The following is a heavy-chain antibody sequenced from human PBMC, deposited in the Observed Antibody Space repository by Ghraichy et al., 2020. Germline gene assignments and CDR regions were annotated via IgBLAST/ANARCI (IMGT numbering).Heavy chain of an antibody. CDR2: IYNSGST. J-gene: IGHJ4*02. V-gene: IGHV4-59*01. D-gene: IGHD1-26*01. CDR3: AREGASYSGRVDY. Sequence: SETLSLTCTVSGDSISSYYWSWIRQPPGKGLEWIGYIYNSGSTNYNPSLKSRVTISVDTSKNQFSLKLSSVTAADTAVYYCAREGASYSGRVDYWGQGTLVTVSS. CDR1: GDSISSYY.